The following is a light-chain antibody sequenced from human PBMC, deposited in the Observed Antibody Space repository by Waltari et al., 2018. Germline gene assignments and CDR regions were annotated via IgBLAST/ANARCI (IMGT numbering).Light chain of an antibody. CDR2: AAS. J-gene: IGKJ2*01. CDR3: QQSYSTPPYT. Sequence: DIQMTQSPSSLSASVGDRVTITCRASQSISSYLNWYQQKPGKSPKPLLYAASSLQSAVPSRFSGSGSETDVTLTISSLQPEDFAXYYCQQSYSTPPYTFGQGTKLEIK. CDR1: QSISSY. V-gene: IGKV1-39*01.